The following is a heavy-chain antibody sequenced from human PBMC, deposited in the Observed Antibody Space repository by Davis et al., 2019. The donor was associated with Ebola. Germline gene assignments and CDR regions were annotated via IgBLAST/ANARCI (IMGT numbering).Heavy chain of an antibody. Sequence: GGSLRLSCAASGFTVSSNYITWVRQTPGKGLEWVSLIDSGGIPYYADSVKGRFTISRDNSKNTLYLQMNSLRAEDTAVYYCARDRRWLQSGVWFDPWGQGTLVTVSS. J-gene: IGHJ5*02. D-gene: IGHD5-24*01. CDR2: IDSGGIP. CDR3: ARDRRWLQSGVWFDP. CDR1: GFTVSSNY. V-gene: IGHV3-53*05.